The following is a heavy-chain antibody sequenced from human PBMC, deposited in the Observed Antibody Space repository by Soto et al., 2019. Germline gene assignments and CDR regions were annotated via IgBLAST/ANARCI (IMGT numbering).Heavy chain of an antibody. CDR1: GGSISSYY. V-gene: IGHV4-59*01. Sequence: KPSETLSLTCTVCGGSISSYYWSWIRQPPGKGLEWIGYIYYSGSTNYNPSLKSRVTISVDTSMNQFSLKLSSVTAADTAVYYCARGLDYDYVWGSYRLYNWFDPWGQGTLVTVSS. CDR2: IYYSGST. D-gene: IGHD3-16*02. CDR3: ARGLDYDYVWGSYRLYNWFDP. J-gene: IGHJ5*02.